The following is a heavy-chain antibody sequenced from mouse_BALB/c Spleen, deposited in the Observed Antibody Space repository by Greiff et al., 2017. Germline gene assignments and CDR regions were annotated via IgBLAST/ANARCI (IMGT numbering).Heavy chain of an antibody. V-gene: IGHV3-2*02. J-gene: IGHJ3*01. D-gene: IGHD2-3*01. Sequence: EVQLQQSGPGLVKPSQSLSLTCTVTGYSITSDYAWNWIRQFPGNKLEWMGYISYSGSTSYNPSLKSRISITRDTSKNQFFLQLNSVTTEDTATYYCALDDGYYWFAYWGQGTLVTVSA. CDR3: ALDDGYYWFAY. CDR2: ISYSGST. CDR1: GYSITSDYA.